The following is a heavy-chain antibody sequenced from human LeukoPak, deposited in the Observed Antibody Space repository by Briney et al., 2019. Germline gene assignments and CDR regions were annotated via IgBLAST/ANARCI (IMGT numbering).Heavy chain of an antibody. CDR3: ARLSYYYDSSGYYYERYYFDY. CDR1: GGSISSSSYY. CDR2: IYYSGST. V-gene: IGHV4-39*01. Sequence: SETLSLTCTVSGGSISSSSYYWGWIRQPPGKGLEWIGSIYYSGSTYYNPSLKSRVTISVDTSKNQFSLKLSSVTAADTAVYYCARLSYYYDSSGYYYERYYFDYWGQGTLVTVSS. J-gene: IGHJ4*02. D-gene: IGHD3-22*01.